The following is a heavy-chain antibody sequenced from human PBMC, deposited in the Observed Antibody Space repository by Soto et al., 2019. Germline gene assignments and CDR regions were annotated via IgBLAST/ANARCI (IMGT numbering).Heavy chain of an antibody. V-gene: IGHV3-30-3*01. D-gene: IGHD3-22*01. CDR1: GFTFSSYA. CDR2: ISYDGSNK. CDR3: ARDTYYYDSSGSRGFDY. J-gene: IGHJ4*02. Sequence: GGSLRLSCAASGFTFSSYAMHWVRQAPGKGLEWVAVISYDGSNKYYADSVKGRFTISRDNSKNTLYLQMNSLRAEDTAVYYCARDTYYYDSSGSRGFDYWGQGTLVTVSS.